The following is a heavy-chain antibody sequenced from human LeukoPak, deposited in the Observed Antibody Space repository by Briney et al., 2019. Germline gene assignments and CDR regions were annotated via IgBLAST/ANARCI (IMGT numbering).Heavy chain of an antibody. CDR2: IYYSGST. V-gene: IGHV4-59*08. J-gene: IGHJ4*02. CDR1: GGSISSYY. D-gene: IGHD6-6*01. Sequence: SETLSLTCTVSGGSISSYYWSWIRQPPGKGLEWIGYIYYSGSTNYNPSLKSRVAISVDTSKNQFSLKLSSVTAEDTAVYYCARVPSMADSFDYWGQGTLVTVSS. CDR3: ARVPSMADSFDY.